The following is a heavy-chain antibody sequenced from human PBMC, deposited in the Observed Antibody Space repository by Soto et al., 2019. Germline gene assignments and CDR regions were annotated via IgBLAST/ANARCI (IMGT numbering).Heavy chain of an antibody. J-gene: IGHJ6*02. D-gene: IGHD6-19*01. V-gene: IGHV3-23*01. CDR3: AKDLGLDLLPHQQWLAPGDYYYGMDV. Sequence: GGSLRLSCAASGFTFSSYAMSWVRQAPGKGLEWVSAISGSGGSTYYADSVKGRFTISRDNSKNTLYLQMNSLRAEDTAVYYCAKDLGLDLLPHQQWLAPGDYYYGMDVWGQGTTVTVSS. CDR2: ISGSGGST. CDR1: GFTFSSYA.